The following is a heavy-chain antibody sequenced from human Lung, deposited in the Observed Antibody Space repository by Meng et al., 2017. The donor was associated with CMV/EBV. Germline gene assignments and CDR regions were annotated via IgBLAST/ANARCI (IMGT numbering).Heavy chain of an antibody. Sequence: GVSGASIGTRGKWWTWVRRPPRSGQEWIGEVNDSGTTNYNPSLKSRVIMSVDTSNNQFFLELASVTAADTAIYYCARFDSSGYSFDRWGQGTLVTVSS. J-gene: IGHJ4*02. CDR2: VNDSGTT. V-gene: IGHV4-55*02. CDR1: GASIGTRGKW. D-gene: IGHD3-22*01. CDR3: ARFDSSGYSFDR.